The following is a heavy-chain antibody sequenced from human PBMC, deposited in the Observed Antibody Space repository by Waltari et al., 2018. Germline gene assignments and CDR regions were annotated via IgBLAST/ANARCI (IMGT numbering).Heavy chain of an antibody. J-gene: IGHJ6*02. Sequence: QVQLVQSGAEVTKPGASVKVSCTASGYTFTSYGISWVRQAPGQGLEWMGWISAYNGNTNYAQKLQGRVTMTTDTSTSTAYMELRSLRSDDTAVYYCARDSTLAVSGAYSYYGMDVWGQGTTVTVSS. D-gene: IGHD6-19*01. V-gene: IGHV1-18*01. CDR3: ARDSTLAVSGAYSYYGMDV. CDR2: ISAYNGNT. CDR1: GYTFTSYG.